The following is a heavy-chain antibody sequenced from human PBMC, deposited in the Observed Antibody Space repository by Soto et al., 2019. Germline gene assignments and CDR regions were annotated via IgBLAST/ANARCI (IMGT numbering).Heavy chain of an antibody. D-gene: IGHD2-15*01. V-gene: IGHV4-39*02. J-gene: IGHJ4*02. CDR2: IHSSGGT. Sequence: QLQLQDTGPGLVKPSETLSLTCTVSGASIKSRNYFWGWIRQPPGKGLEFVGSIHSSGGTYYNPSLKIGVTVRVDLLNSCSSLCVKCLTATDTAVYCCGRLAEAATGHIAFDFWGEGTLVNVS. CDR3: GRLAEAATGHIAFDF. CDR1: GASIKSRNYF.